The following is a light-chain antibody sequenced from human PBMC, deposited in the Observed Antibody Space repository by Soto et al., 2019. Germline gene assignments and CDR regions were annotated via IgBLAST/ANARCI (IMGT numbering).Light chain of an antibody. J-gene: IGLJ1*01. Sequence: QSPLTQPPSASVSPGQSVTISCTGTSSDVGASEYVSWYQQQPGKAPKLMIYQVSKRTSGVPDRFSGSRSGNTASLTVSGLQAEDEADYYCTSYTSSYIFVLGGGTKVTV. V-gene: IGLV2-8*01. CDR1: SSDVGASEY. CDR2: QVS. CDR3: TSYTSSYIFV.